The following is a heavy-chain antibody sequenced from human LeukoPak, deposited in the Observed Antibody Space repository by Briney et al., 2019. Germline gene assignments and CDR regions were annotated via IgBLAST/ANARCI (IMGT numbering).Heavy chain of an antibody. CDR1: GYSISRGYY. D-gene: IGHD3-10*01. V-gene: IGHV4-38-2*02. J-gene: IGHJ4*02. CDR3: AIAFRITIVRGPIVC. Sequence: SAPLSLTCTVSGYSISRGYYWVWIRQPPGPGLEWIGSIYHSGSTYYNPSLKSRVTISVDTSKNQFYLKLSSVTAADTAVYYCAIAFRITIVRGPIVCWGQGTLITVSS. CDR2: IYHSGST.